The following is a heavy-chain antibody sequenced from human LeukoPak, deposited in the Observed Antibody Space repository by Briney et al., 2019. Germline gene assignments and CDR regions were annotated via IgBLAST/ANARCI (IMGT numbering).Heavy chain of an antibody. D-gene: IGHD4-11*01. V-gene: IGHV3-21*01. J-gene: IGHJ6*02. CDR2: ISSSSYI. Sequence: GGSLRLSCAASGFTFSSYSMNWVRPAPGKGLEWVSSISSSSYIYYADSVKGRFTISSDNARNSLYLQMNNLRAEDTAVYYCATSYSTFYYYGLDVWGQGTTVTVSS. CDR1: GFTFSSYS. CDR3: ATSYSTFYYYGLDV.